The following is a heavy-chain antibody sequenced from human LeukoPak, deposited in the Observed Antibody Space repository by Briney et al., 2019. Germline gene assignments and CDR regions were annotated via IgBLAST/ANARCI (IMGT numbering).Heavy chain of an antibody. J-gene: IGHJ4*02. CDR1: GFTLSSNG. V-gene: IGHV3-30*04. Sequence: GGSLRLSCAASGFTLSSNGNGVHWLRQAPGKGLEWVAVMSDDGKNKYYADSVKGRFTISRDISKNTLYLQMNSLRAEDTAVYYCARQAALAAADTGGYFDYWGQGTLVTVSS. CDR2: MSDDGKNK. CDR3: ARQAALAAADTGGYFDY. D-gene: IGHD6-13*01.